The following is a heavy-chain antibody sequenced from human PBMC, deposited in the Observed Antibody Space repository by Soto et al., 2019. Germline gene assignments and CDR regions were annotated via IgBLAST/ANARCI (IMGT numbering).Heavy chain of an antibody. J-gene: IGHJ6*02. CDR3: ARTDRAIFYGMDV. V-gene: IGHV4-34*01. Sequence: PSEPLSLTYSVYGGSFIAYYWSWIRQPPGKGLEWIGEIDHSGSTNYNPSLESRVTISVDTSKNQFSLKVSSVTAADTAVYHCARTDRAIFYGMDVWGQGNTVTVSS. CDR1: GGSFIAYY. CDR2: IDHSGST. D-gene: IGHD3-22*01.